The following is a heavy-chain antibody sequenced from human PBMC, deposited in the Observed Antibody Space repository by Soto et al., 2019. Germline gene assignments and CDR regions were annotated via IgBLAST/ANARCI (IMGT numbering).Heavy chain of an antibody. CDR3: ARKESGGQGAFDI. CDR1: GGTFSSYT. J-gene: IGHJ3*02. Sequence: ASVKVSCKASGGTFSSYTISWVRQAPGQGLEWMGRIIPILGIANYAQKFQGRVTITADKSTSTAYMELSSLRSEDTAVYYCARKESGGQGAFDIWGQGTMVTVSS. V-gene: IGHV1-69*02. CDR2: IIPILGIA. D-gene: IGHD2-15*01.